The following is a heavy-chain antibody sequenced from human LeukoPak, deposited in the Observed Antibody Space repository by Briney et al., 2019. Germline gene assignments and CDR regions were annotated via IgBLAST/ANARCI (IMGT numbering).Heavy chain of an antibody. D-gene: IGHD3-16*01. V-gene: IGHV1-69*17. CDR1: GGTFTSYA. CDR3: ARCMITIVDRSFDY. J-gene: IGHJ4*02. Sequence: GASVKASCKASGGTFTSYAVSGGRGAPGHRVKWRGGIIPLFGIARYPQKFQGTVTITADKSTSTAYMELCRLRSEHRAVYYCARCMITIVDRSFDYWGQGTLVTVSS. CDR2: IIPLFGIA.